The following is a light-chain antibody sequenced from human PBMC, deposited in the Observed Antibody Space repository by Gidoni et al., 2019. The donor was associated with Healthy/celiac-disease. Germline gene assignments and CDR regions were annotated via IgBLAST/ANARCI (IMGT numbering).Light chain of an antibody. Sequence: DIKMTQSPSSLSASVGDRVTITCQASQDISNYLNWYQQKPGKAPKLLIYDASNLETGVPSRFSGSGSGTDFTFTISSLQPEDIATYYCQQYDNLPSFTFGPGTKVDI. J-gene: IGKJ3*01. CDR2: DAS. CDR1: QDISNY. V-gene: IGKV1-33*01. CDR3: QQYDNLPSFT.